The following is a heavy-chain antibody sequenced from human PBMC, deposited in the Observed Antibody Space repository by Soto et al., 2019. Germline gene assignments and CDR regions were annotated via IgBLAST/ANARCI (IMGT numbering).Heavy chain of an antibody. CDR3: AKVAHSFWTNYDQKGIHFDS. J-gene: IGHJ4*02. D-gene: IGHD3-3*01. CDR1: GLTSRQFVIYD. Sequence: QTGGSLRLSCAVLGLTSRQFVIYDMHWVRQAPGKGLEWVAFISHDGNKKYYSDSLKGRFTISRDNSKNTLFLEMNSLRIEDTAVYLCAKVAHSFWTNYDQKGIHFDSWGRGTLVTVSS. V-gene: IGHV3-30*18. CDR2: ISHDGNKK.